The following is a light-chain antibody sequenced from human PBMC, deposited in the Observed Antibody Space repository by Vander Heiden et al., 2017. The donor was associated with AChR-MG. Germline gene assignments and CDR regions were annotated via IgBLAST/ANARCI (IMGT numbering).Light chain of an antibody. Sequence: SYVVTPPPSVSVAPGQTARITCGGDNMGSKSVHWYQQKPGQAPVLVVYDDSDRPSGIPERFSGSNSGNTATLTLSRVEAGDEADVYCQVWNTSSDPYVVFGGGTKLTVL. CDR3: QVWNTSSDPYVV. J-gene: IGLJ2*01. V-gene: IGLV3-21*02. CDR2: DDS. CDR1: NMGSKS.